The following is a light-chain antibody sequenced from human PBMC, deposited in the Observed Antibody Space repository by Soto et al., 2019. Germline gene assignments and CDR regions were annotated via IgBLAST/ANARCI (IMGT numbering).Light chain of an antibody. J-gene: IGKJ3*01. CDR2: DAS. CDR3: QRYDNLPRAT. Sequence: DIQMTQSPSSLSASVGDRVTITCQATEDINNYLIWYQQKPGRAPKLLIYDASNLETGVPSRFSGSGSGTDFFLTISNLQPEDTATYCCQRYDNLPRATFGPGTKLEIK. V-gene: IGKV1-33*01. CDR1: EDINNY.